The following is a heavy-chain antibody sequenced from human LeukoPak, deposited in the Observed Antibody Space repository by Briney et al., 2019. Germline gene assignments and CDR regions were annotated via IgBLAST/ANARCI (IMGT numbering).Heavy chain of an antibody. V-gene: IGHV4-39*07. CDR2: IYYSGST. CDR1: GGSISSSSYY. Sequence: SETLSLTCTVSGGSISSSSYYWGWIRQPPGKGLKWIGSIYYSGSTYYNPSLKSRVTISVDTSKNQFSLKLSSVTAADTAVYYCARVPLFGWAPYYYYYYMDVWGKGTTVTVSS. J-gene: IGHJ6*03. CDR3: ARVPLFGWAPYYYYYYMDV. D-gene: IGHD3-10*01.